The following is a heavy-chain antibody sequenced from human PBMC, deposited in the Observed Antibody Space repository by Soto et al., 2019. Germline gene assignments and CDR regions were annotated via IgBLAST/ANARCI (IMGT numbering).Heavy chain of an antibody. J-gene: IGHJ4*02. CDR3: AKAGCSGGTCYLYHFDY. CDR1: GFTFSKYA. V-gene: IGHV3-23*01. D-gene: IGHD2-15*01. Sequence: GGSLRLSCAASGFTFSKYAMSWVRQAPGKGLEWVSTISGRGGNTYYADSVKGRFTISRDNSRNTLYLQMDSLRVEDSAVYSCAKAGCSGGTCYLYHFDYWGQGALVTVSS. CDR2: ISGRGGNT.